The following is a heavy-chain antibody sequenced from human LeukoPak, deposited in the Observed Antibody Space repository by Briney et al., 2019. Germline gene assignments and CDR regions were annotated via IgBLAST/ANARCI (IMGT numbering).Heavy chain of an antibody. CDR3: ARGANYYGSGSYLRYNWFDP. V-gene: IGHV4-34*01. Sequence: SETLSLTCAVYGGSFSGYYWSWIRQPPGKVLEWIGEINHSGSTNYNPSLKSRVTISVDTSKNQFSLKLSSVTAADTAVYYCARGANYYGSGSYLRYNWFDPWGQGTLVTVSS. D-gene: IGHD3-10*01. CDR2: INHSGST. CDR1: GGSFSGYY. J-gene: IGHJ5*02.